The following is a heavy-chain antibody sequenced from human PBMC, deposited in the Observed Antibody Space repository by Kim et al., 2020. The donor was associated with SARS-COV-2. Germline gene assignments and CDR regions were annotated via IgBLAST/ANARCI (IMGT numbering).Heavy chain of an antibody. Sequence: GGSLRLSCTASGLTFDSHWMSWVRQAPGKGLEWVASIKQDGSEKQYVDSVKGRFTIFRDNAKKSLFMEMNSLRVEDTAMYYCARGRLGCAYWGQGTLVTVS. CDR3: ARGRLGCAY. CDR1: GLTFDSHW. CDR2: IKQDGSEK. D-gene: IGHD2-8*01. J-gene: IGHJ4*02. V-gene: IGHV3-7*01.